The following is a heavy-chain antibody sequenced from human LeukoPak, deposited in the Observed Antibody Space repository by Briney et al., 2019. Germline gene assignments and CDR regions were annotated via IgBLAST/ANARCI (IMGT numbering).Heavy chain of an antibody. J-gene: IGHJ4*02. D-gene: IGHD6-19*01. CDR3: AKDLGQWPPYFDY. Sequence: PGGSLRLSCAASGFTFSSYGMHWVRRAPGKGLEWVAFIRYDGSNKYYADSVKGRFTISRDNSKNTLYLQMNSLRAEDTAVYYCAKDLGQWPPYFDYWGQGTLVTVSS. CDR2: IRYDGSNK. CDR1: GFTFSSYG. V-gene: IGHV3-30*02.